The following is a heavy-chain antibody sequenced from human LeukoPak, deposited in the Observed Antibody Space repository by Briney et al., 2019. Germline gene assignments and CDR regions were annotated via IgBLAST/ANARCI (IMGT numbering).Heavy chain of an antibody. D-gene: IGHD3-22*01. J-gene: IGHJ4*02. Sequence: PGGSLRLSCAASGFTFSSYSMNWVRQAPGKGLEWVSYISDSGSTKSYADSVKGRFIISRDNAKNSVYLQMKGLRAEDTAVYYCVREGYYDSSGYLGVFDYWGQGTLVTVSS. CDR2: ISDSGSTK. V-gene: IGHV3-48*04. CDR1: GFTFSSYS. CDR3: VREGYYDSSGYLGVFDY.